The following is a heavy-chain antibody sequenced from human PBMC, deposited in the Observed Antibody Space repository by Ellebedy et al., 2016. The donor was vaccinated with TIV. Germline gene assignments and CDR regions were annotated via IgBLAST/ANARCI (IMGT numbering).Heavy chain of an antibody. D-gene: IGHD3-10*01. J-gene: IGHJ5*02. CDR2: IYYSGST. Sequence: SETLSLTCTVSGGSIDSSSNYRGWIRQPPGTGLEWIGSIYYSGSTYYNPSLKSRVTISVDTSKSQFSLKLSSVTAADTAVYYCARWFGELLYVRWFDPWGQGTLVTVSS. V-gene: IGHV4-39*01. CDR3: ARWFGELLYVRWFDP. CDR1: GGSIDSSSNY.